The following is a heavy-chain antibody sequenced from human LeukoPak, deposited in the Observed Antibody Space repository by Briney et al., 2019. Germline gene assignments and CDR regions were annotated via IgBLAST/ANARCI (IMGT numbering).Heavy chain of an antibody. CDR1: GFTFSSYG. J-gene: IGHJ4*02. CDR3: VRGRRGSDF. V-gene: IGHV3-33*01. CDR2: IWYDGSNK. Sequence: GRSLRLSCAASGFTFSSYGLHWVRQAPGKGLEWVAVIWYDGSNKYYADSVKGRFTISRDNSKNTLYLQMNSLRAEDTAVYYCVRGRRGSDFWGQGTLVTVSS. D-gene: IGHD3-16*01.